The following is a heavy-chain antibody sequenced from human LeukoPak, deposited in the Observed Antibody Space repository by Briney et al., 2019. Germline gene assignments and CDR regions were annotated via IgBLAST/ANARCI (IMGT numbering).Heavy chain of an antibody. CDR3: ARETARNAFDP. CDR2: ISYDGRKE. CDR1: GFTFSSYD. Sequence: PGGSLRLSCAASGFTFSSYDMNWVRQAPGKGLEWVAVISYDGRKEYYGDSVKGRFTIYRDNSKNTLYLQMNTLRGEDTAVYYCARETARNAFDPWGQGTLVTVSS. V-gene: IGHV3-30*04. D-gene: IGHD1-1*01. J-gene: IGHJ5*02.